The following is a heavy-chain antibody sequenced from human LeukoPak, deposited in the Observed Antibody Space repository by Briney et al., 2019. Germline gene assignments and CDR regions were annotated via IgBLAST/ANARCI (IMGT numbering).Heavy chain of an antibody. D-gene: IGHD3-10*01. CDR3: ARGYAMVRGVNYMDV. J-gene: IGHJ6*03. CDR1: GFTVSDYY. CDR2: ISSSGSTI. V-gene: IGHV3-11*04. Sequence: GGSLRLSCAASGFTVSDYYMTWIRQAPGKGLDWVSYISSSGSTIYYADSVKGRFTISRDNAKNSLYLQMNSLRAEDTAVYYCARGYAMVRGVNYMDVWGKGTTVAIYS.